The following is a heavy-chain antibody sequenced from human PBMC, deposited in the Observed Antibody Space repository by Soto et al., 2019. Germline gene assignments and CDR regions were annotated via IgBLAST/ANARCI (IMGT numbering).Heavy chain of an antibody. CDR3: VRTSLVVAAATREAY. CDR2: INSDGSST. J-gene: IGHJ4*02. Sequence: GGSLRLSCAAAGVTFSSYGMHWVRQAPGKGLVWVSRINSDGSSTSYADSVKGRFTISRDNAKNTLYLQMNSLRAEDTAVYYCVRTSLVVAAATREAYWGQGTLVTVSS. V-gene: IGHV3-74*01. CDR1: GVTFSSYG. D-gene: IGHD2-15*01.